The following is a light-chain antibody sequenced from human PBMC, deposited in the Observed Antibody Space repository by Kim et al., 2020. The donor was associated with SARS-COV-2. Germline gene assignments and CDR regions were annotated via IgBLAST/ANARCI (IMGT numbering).Light chain of an antibody. Sequence: ASVGDKVTITCRGIQHISSYFNWYQQKPGRAPKLLIYAASSLQSGVPSRFSGSGSVTDFTLTISSLQPEDFATYYCQQSYSTPLTFGGGTKVDIK. V-gene: IGKV1-39*01. CDR2: AAS. CDR3: QQSYSTPLT. CDR1: QHISSY. J-gene: IGKJ4*01.